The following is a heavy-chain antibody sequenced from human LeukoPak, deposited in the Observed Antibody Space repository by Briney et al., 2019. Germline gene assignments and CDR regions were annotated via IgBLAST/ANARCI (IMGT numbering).Heavy chain of an antibody. CDR3: AKDGVGTTSLYFFDY. V-gene: IGHV3-23*01. J-gene: IGHJ4*02. Sequence: GGSLRLSCAASGFTVSSNYMSWVRQAPGKGLECVSGISGGGDSTDYADSVKGRFTISRDNSKNTLYLQMNSLRGEDTARYYRAKDGVGTTSLYFFDYWGQGTLVTVSS. CDR2: ISGGGDST. D-gene: IGHD1-26*01. CDR1: GFTVSSNY.